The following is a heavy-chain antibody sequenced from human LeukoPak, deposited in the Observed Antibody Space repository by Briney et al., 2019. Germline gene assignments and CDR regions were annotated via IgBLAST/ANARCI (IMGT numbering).Heavy chain of an antibody. CDR2: IDPSDSYT. CDR3: ARQLWFGELFLDY. J-gene: IGHJ4*02. Sequence: GESLRITCKGSGYSFTSYWISWVRQMPGKGLEWMGRIDPSDSYTNYSPSFQGHVTISADKSISTAYLQWSGLKASDTAMYYCARQLWFGELFLDYWGQGTLVAVSS. D-gene: IGHD3-10*01. CDR1: GYSFTSYW. V-gene: IGHV5-10-1*01.